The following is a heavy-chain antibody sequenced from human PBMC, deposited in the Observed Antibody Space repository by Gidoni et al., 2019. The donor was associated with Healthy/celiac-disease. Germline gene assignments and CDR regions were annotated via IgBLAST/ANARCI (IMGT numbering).Heavy chain of an antibody. Sequence: QVQLVEAGGGVAQPGRSLGPSCAAPGFTLSSYPRHWVRQAPGKGLEWVAVISYEGSNKYYADSVKGRFTISRDNSKNTLYLQMNSLRAEDTAVYYCARDHGFDFWSGQLYYFDYWGQGTLVTVSS. J-gene: IGHJ4*02. CDR2: ISYEGSNK. CDR1: GFTLSSYP. CDR3: ARDHGFDFWSGQLYYFDY. D-gene: IGHD3-3*01. V-gene: IGHV3-30-3*01.